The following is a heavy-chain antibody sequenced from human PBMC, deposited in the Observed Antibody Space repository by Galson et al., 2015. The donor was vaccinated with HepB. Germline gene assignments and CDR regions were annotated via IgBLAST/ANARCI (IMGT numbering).Heavy chain of an antibody. CDR1: GGSISNRNW. CDR2: IHYIGST. Sequence: LSLTCAVSGGSISNRNWWNWVRQSPGKGLEYIGYIHYIGSTDYNPSLKSRVTISLDTSKNQFSLRLISVTAADTAVYYCARDNWNYELYFDLWGRGTLVTVSS. J-gene: IGHJ2*01. D-gene: IGHD1-7*01. V-gene: IGHV4-4*02. CDR3: ARDNWNYELYFDL.